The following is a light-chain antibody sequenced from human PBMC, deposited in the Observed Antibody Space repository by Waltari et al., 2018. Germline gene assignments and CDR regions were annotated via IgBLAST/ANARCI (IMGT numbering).Light chain of an antibody. CDR2: DAS. V-gene: IGKV3-11*01. CDR1: QSVSSY. Sequence: EIVLTQSPATLSLSPGERATLSCRASQSVSSYLAWYQQKPGQAPRLHIYDASNRATGIPARFSGSGSGTDFTLTISSLEPEDFAVYYCQQRSNTWTFGQGTKVEIK. CDR3: QQRSNTWT. J-gene: IGKJ1*01.